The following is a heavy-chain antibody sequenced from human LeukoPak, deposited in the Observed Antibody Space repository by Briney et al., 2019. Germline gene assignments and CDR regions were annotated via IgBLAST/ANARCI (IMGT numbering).Heavy chain of an antibody. CDR3: ARFGGSGSYYNVIDWFDP. V-gene: IGHV1-2*02. J-gene: IGHJ5*02. CDR2: VNPNSGDT. CDR1: GYTFTGYY. Sequence: ASVKVSCKASGYTFTGYYMHWVRQAPGQGLEWMGWVNPNSGDTNYAQKFQGRVTMTRDTYISTAYMELSRLRSDDTAVYYCARFGGSGSYYNVIDWFDPWGQGTLVTVSS. D-gene: IGHD3-10*01.